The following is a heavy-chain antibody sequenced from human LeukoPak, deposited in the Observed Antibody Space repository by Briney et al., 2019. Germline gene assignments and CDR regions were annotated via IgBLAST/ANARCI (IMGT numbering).Heavy chain of an antibody. CDR1: GFTFSSYA. J-gene: IGHJ4*02. Sequence: GGSLRLSCAASGFTFSSYAMSWVRQAPGKGLEWVAAVSGSGAGTYYADSVKGRFTISRDNSKNTLYLQMNSLRAEDTAVYYCAREDSNYEGLGYCSGGSCYGATAWGQGTLVTVSS. CDR2: VSGSGAGT. V-gene: IGHV3-23*01. D-gene: IGHD2-15*01. CDR3: AREDSNYEGLGYCSGGSCYGATA.